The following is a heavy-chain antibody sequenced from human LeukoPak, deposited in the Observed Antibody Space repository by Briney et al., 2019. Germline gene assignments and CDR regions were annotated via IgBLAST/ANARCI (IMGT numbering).Heavy chain of an antibody. Sequence: PSETLSLTCSVSDGSMRNYYWSWIRQPPGKGLEWIGYIFNSGRTNYNPSLKSRVTISVDTSRNQFSLKLSSVTAADTAVYYCARSNGLDAFDIWGQGTMVTVSS. CDR2: IFNSGRT. CDR1: DGSMRNYY. V-gene: IGHV4-59*01. J-gene: IGHJ3*02. CDR3: ARSNGLDAFDI. D-gene: IGHD1-1*01.